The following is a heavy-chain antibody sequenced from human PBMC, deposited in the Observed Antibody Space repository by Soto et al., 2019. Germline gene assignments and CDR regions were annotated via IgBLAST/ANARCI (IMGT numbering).Heavy chain of an antibody. CDR2: ISYDGSNK. Sequence: GGSLRLSCAASGLTFSSYGMHWVRQAPGKGLEWVAVISYDGSNKYYADSVKGRFTISRDNSKNTLYLQMNSLRAEDTAVYYCAKDPYDSSGYAYYFDYWGQGTLVTVSS. CDR3: AKDPYDSSGYAYYFDY. CDR1: GLTFSSYG. D-gene: IGHD3-22*01. V-gene: IGHV3-30*18. J-gene: IGHJ4*02.